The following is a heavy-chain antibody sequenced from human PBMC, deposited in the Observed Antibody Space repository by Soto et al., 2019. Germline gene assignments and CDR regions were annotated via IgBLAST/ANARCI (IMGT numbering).Heavy chain of an antibody. Sequence: SVKVSCKASGGTFSSYAISWVRQAPGQGLEWMGGIIPIFGTANYAQKFQGRVTITADKSTSTAYMELSSLRSEDTAVYYCAREGYSINWFDPWGQGTLVTVSS. CDR2: IIPIFGTA. CDR3: AREGYSINWFDP. D-gene: IGHD6-13*01. V-gene: IGHV1-69*06. J-gene: IGHJ5*02. CDR1: GGTFSSYA.